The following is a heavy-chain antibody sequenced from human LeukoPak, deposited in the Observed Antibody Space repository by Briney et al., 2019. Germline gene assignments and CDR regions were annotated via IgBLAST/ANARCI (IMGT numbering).Heavy chain of an antibody. J-gene: IGHJ5*02. CDR1: GGSISSGSYY. CDR2: IYTSGST. V-gene: IGHV4-61*02. CDR3: ARARYSYGLLNWFDP. D-gene: IGHD5-18*01. Sequence: PSETLSLTCTVSGGSISSGSYYWSWIRQPAGKGLEWIGRIYTSGSTNYNPSLKSRVTISVDTSKNQFSLKLSSVTAADTAVYYCARARYSYGLLNWFDPWGQGTLVTVSS.